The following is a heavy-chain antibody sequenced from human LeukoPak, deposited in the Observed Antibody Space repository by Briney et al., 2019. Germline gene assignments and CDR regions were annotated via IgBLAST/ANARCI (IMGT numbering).Heavy chain of an antibody. D-gene: IGHD5-18*01. CDR2: IYYSGST. CDR1: GGSISSYY. V-gene: IGHV4-59*01. J-gene: IGHJ6*03. Sequence: PSETLSLTCTVSGGSISSYYWSWIRQPPGKGLEWIGYIYYSGSTNYNPSLKSRVTISVDTSKNQFSLKLSSVTAADTAVYYCARAGGYSDAVNYYMDVWGKGTTVTVSS. CDR3: ARAGGYSDAVNYYMDV.